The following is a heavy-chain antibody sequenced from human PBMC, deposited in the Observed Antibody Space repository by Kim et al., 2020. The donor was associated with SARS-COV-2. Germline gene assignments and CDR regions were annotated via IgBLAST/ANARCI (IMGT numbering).Heavy chain of an antibody. D-gene: IGHD3-3*01. V-gene: IGHV3-48*02. J-gene: IGHJ4*02. CDR3: ARRYDFWSGSDYLDY. Sequence: ESVKGRLTISRDNAKNSVYLQRNSLRDEDRAVYYCARRYDFWSGSDYLDYWRQGTLVTVSS.